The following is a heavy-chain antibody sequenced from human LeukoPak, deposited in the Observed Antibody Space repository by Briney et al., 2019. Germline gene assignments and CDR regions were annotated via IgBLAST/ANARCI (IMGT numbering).Heavy chain of an antibody. V-gene: IGHV3-23*01. CDR1: GFTFSSYA. Sequence: GGSLRLSCAASGFTFSSYAMSWVRQAPGKGLEWVSSITGSAGSTYYADSVKGRLTISRDNSKNTLYLQMNSLRAEDTAVYYCTRESRLWFGDDYFDYWGQGTLVTVSS. J-gene: IGHJ4*02. CDR3: TRESRLWFGDDYFDY. CDR2: ITGSAGST. D-gene: IGHD3-10*01.